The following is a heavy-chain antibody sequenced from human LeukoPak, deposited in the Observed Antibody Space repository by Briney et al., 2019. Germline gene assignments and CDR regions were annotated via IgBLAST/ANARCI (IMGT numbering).Heavy chain of an antibody. CDR2: IYYSGST. CDR1: GGSISSYY. CDR3: ARGSGYSGYDYYYGMDV. D-gene: IGHD5-12*01. Sequence: SETLSLTCTVSGGSISSYYWSWIRQPPGKGLEWIGYIYYSGSTNYNPALKSRVTISVDTSKNQFSLKLSSVTAADTAVYYCARGSGYSGYDYYYGMDVWGQGTTVTVSS. V-gene: IGHV4-59*01. J-gene: IGHJ6*02.